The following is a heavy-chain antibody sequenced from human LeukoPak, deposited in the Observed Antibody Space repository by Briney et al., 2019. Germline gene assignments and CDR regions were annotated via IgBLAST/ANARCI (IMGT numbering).Heavy chain of an antibody. D-gene: IGHD2-2*03. J-gene: IGHJ3*02. Sequence: GGSLRLSCEASGFTFVNYGFHWVRQAPVKALEWVAFISYNGNQKYGDSVKGRFTISRDNSKSTLYLQMNGLRPEDTAVYYCARDPLDISRWTNAFAIWGQGTLVTVSS. V-gene: IGHV3-30-3*01. CDR1: GFTFVNYG. CDR3: ARDPLDISRWTNAFAI. CDR2: ISYNGNQ.